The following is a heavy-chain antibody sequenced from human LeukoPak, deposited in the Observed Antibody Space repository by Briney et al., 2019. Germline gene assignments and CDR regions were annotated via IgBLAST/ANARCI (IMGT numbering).Heavy chain of an antibody. V-gene: IGHV1-8*02. Sequence: GASVKVSCKASGYTFTSYYMHWVRQATGQGLEWMGWMNPNSGNTGYAQKFQGRVTMTRNTSISTAYMELSSLRSEDTAVYYCARGRSGYSGYDQDYWGQGTLVTVSS. J-gene: IGHJ4*02. CDR1: GYTFTSYY. D-gene: IGHD5-12*01. CDR2: MNPNSGNT. CDR3: ARGRSGYSGYDQDY.